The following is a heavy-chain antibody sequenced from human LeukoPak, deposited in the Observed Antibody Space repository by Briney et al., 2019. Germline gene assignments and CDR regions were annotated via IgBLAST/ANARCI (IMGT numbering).Heavy chain of an antibody. Sequence: PGGSLRLSCAASGFTFSSYSMNWVRQAPGKGLEWVSSISSSSSYIYYADSVKGRFTISRDNAKNSLYLQMNSLRAEDTAMYYCARDFHYYDSSGYSPPFDYWGQGTLVTVSS. CDR2: ISSSSSYI. CDR1: GFTFSSYS. CDR3: ARDFHYYDSSGYSPPFDY. D-gene: IGHD3-22*01. J-gene: IGHJ4*02. V-gene: IGHV3-21*01.